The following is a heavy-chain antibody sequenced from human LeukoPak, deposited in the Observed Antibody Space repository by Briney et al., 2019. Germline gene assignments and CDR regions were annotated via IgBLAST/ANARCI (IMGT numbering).Heavy chain of an antibody. Sequence: GGCLRLSRASSGLTHRRNYMNGVRQPRARGLAGVAFIRYDGSNKYYADSVRDRLTIHRDNSKNTLYLQMNSLRAEETAVYYCAKDMRAYCGGDCSDFDYWGQGTLVTVSS. J-gene: IGHJ4*02. CDR3: AKDMRAYCGGDCSDFDY. CDR2: IRYDGSNK. V-gene: IGHV3-30*02. CDR1: GLTHRRNY. D-gene: IGHD2-21*02.